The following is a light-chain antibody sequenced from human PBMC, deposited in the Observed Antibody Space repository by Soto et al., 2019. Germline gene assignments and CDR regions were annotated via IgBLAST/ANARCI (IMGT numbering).Light chain of an antibody. CDR3: AAWDDAVNGPV. CDR2: NGN. V-gene: IGLV1-44*01. Sequence: QSVLTQPPSASGTPGQWVTISCSGGSSDIGSNTVHWYQHLPGTAPKLLIYNGNQRPSGVPDRFSGSKSGTSASLAISGLQSEDEADYYCAAWDDAVNGPVFGGGTKLTVL. CDR1: SSDIGSNT. J-gene: IGLJ2*01.